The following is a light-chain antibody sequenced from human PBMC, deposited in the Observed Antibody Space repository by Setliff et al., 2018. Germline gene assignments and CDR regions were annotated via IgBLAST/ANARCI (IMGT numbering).Light chain of an antibody. CDR3: CSYAGSYTYV. CDR2: DVS. V-gene: IGLV2-11*01. J-gene: IGLJ1*01. CDR1: SSDVGGYNY. Sequence: QSALTQPRSVSGSPGQSVTISCTGTSSDVGGYNYDSWYQQHPGKAPKVMIYDVSKRPSGVPDRFSGSKSGNTASLTISGLQAEDEAEYYCCSYAGSYTYVFGTGTKVTVL.